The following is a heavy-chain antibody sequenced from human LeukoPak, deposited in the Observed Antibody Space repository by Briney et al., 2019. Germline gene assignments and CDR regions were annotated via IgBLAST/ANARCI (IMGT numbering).Heavy chain of an antibody. V-gene: IGHV3-74*01. CDR1: GFTFSSYF. Sequence: PGGSLRLSCAASGFTFSSYFMHWVRQAPGKGLEWVSRISGDGTTTNYADSVKGRFTISRDNAKNTLYLEMNSLRAEDTAVYYCSRRVDATRWFDPWGQGTLVTVSS. D-gene: IGHD2-15*01. CDR2: ISGDGTTT. J-gene: IGHJ5*02. CDR3: SRRVDATRWFDP.